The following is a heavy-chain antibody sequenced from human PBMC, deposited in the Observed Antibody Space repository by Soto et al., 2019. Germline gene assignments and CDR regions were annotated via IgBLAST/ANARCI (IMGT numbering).Heavy chain of an antibody. CDR3: VLLSGGSSVY. D-gene: IGHD2-15*01. Sequence: PGGSLRLSCVVSGFIVSSNYMSWVRQAPGKGLEWASAMSSESSGTKVLYDESVKGRFTISRDDSKNTVFLQMNNVSPEDTAVYYCVLLSGGSSVYWGQGTLVTVSS. J-gene: IGHJ4*02. V-gene: IGHV3-53*01. CDR2: MSSESSGTKV. CDR1: GFIVSSNY.